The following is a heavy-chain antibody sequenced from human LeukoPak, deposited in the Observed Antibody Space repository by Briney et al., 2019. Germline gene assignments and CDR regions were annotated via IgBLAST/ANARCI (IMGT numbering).Heavy chain of an antibody. CDR3: ARGEARYCSGGSCIFFDY. CDR1: GFTFSRYS. J-gene: IGHJ4*02. CDR2: ISSGSSYI. V-gene: IGHV3-21*03. Sequence: GGSLRLSCAASGFTFSRYSMNWVRQAPGKGLEWVSSISSGSSYIYYADSVKGRFTISRDNAKNSLYLQMNSLRAEDTALYYCARGEARYCSGGSCIFFDYWGQGTLVTVSS. D-gene: IGHD2-15*01.